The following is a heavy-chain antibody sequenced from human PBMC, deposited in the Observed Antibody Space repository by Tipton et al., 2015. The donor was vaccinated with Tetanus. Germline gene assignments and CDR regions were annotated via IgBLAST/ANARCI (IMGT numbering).Heavy chain of an antibody. CDR2: INHSRNI. J-gene: IGHJ5*02. CDR3: AKRDYKKGNWFDP. CDR1: GGSISGYY. Sequence: TLSLTCTVSGGSISGYYWSWIRQPPGKGLEWIGEINHSRNINNNPSLKSRVTISIDTSKNQFSLKLSSVTAADTGVYYCAKRDYKKGNWFDPWGQGIPVTVSS. V-gene: IGHV4-34*01. D-gene: IGHD4-11*01.